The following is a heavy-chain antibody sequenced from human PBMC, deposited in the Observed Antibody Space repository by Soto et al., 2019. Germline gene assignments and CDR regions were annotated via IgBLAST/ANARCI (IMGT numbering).Heavy chain of an antibody. D-gene: IGHD3-10*01. V-gene: IGHV3-23*01. J-gene: IGHJ4*02. CDR3: AKGRGGSGSLTPRVDF. CDR2: ISGGGDTT. Sequence: EVQLLESGGGLVQPGVSLRLSCAASVFTFNNYAMTWVRQAPGKGLEWVSAISGGGDTTSYADSVKGRCTVSRDGSKNTLYLQMRSLRAEDTALYYCAKGRGGSGSLTPRVDFWGQGTLVTVS. CDR1: VFTFNNYA.